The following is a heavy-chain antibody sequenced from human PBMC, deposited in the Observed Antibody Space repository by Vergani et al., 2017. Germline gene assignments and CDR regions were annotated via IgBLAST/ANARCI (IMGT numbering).Heavy chain of an antibody. D-gene: IGHD3-10*01. J-gene: IGHJ4*02. CDR2: IYTSGST. CDR3: ARDRRGSGSGAFGY. CDR1: GGSISSGSYY. Sequence: QVQLQESGPGLVKPSQTLSLTCTVSGGSISSGSYYWSWIRQPAGKGLEWIGRIYTSGSTNYNPSLKSRVTISVDTSKNQFSLKLSSVTAADMAVYYCARDRRGSGSGAFGYWGQGTLVTVSS. V-gene: IGHV4-61*02.